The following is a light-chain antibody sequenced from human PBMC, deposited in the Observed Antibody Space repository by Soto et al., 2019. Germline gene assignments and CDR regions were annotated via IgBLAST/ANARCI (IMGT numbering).Light chain of an antibody. V-gene: IGKV1-39*01. CDR1: QGISSY. CDR3: QQSYFTPT. Sequence: DIQMTQSPSSLSASVGDRVTITCRVSQGISSYLNWYQQRPGKAPKLLIFGASNLQSGVPSRFSGSGSGTDFTLTISGVQHEDFATYYCQQSYFTPTFGQGTKVDIK. J-gene: IGKJ1*01. CDR2: GAS.